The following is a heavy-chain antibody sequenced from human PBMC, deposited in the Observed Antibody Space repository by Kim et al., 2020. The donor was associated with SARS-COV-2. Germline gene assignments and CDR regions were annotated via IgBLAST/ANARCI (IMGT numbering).Heavy chain of an antibody. V-gene: IGHV4-34*01. D-gene: IGHD3-22*01. CDR3: ARGDYDSSGYYSDY. J-gene: IGHJ4*02. Sequence: TPSLKSRVTISVDTSKNQFSLKLSSVTAAESAVYYCARGDYDSSGYYSDYWGQGTLVTVSS.